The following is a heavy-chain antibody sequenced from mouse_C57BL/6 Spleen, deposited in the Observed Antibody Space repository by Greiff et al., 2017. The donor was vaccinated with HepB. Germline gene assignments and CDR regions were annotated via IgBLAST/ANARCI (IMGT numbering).Heavy chain of an antibody. CDR3: ARKRTGYFDV. V-gene: IGHV5-17*01. Sequence: EVKLVESGGGLVKPGGSLKLSCAASGFTFSDYGMHWVRQAPEKGLEWVAYISSGSSTIYYADTVKGRFTISRDNAKNTLFLQMTSLRSEDTAMYYCARKRTGYFDVWGTGTTVTVSS. J-gene: IGHJ1*03. CDR1: GFTFSDYG. CDR2: ISSGSSTI.